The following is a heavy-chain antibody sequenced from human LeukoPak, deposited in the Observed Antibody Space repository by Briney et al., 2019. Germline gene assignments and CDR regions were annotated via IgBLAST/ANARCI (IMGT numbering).Heavy chain of an antibody. J-gene: IGHJ4*02. Sequence: GESLKISCKGSGYSFTSYWIGWVRQMPGKGLEWMGIIYPGDSDTRYSPSFQGQVTISADKSISTAYLQWSSLKASDTAMYYCARLGLNYYDSSGYYSNYFDYWGQGTLVTVS. V-gene: IGHV5-51*01. CDR2: IYPGDSDT. D-gene: IGHD3-22*01. CDR3: ARLGLNYYDSSGYYSNYFDY. CDR1: GYSFTSYW.